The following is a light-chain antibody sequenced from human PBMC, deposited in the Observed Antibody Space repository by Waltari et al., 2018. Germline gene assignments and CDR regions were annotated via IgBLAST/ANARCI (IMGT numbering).Light chain of an antibody. Sequence: DIHMTQSPSTLSASIGATVTITCRASHDINTWLAWYQQRPGKAPNLLIYKASYLESGVPSRFSGSGSGTEFTLTISSLQPDDFATYFCQQYESYWTFGQGTKVEMK. V-gene: IGKV1-5*03. CDR1: HDINTW. J-gene: IGKJ1*01. CDR2: KAS. CDR3: QQYESYWT.